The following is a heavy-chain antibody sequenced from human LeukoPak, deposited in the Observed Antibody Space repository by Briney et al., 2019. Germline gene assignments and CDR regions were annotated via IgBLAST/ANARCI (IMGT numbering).Heavy chain of an antibody. CDR1: GGSFSGYY. V-gene: IGHV4-34*01. Sequence: SETLSLTCAVYGGSFSGYYWSWIRQPPGKGLEWIGCITHSGSTNFNPSLKSRVTISVDTSKNQFSLKLSSVTAADTAVYYCARIIRSAHSSSRPTFDYWGQGTLVTVSS. J-gene: IGHJ4*02. D-gene: IGHD6-13*01. CDR3: ARIIRSAHSSSRPTFDY. CDR2: ITHSGST.